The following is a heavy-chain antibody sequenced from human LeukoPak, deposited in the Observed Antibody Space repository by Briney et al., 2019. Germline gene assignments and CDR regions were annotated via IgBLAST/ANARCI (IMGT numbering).Heavy chain of an antibody. J-gene: IGHJ4*02. D-gene: IGHD1-20*01. CDR1: GFTFDSYA. CDR2: INFSSGTT. CDR3: AKDRAAYNWEFDY. V-gene: IGHV3-23*01. Sequence: GGSLRLSCAASGFTFDSYAMSWVRQAPGKGLEWVSGINFSSGTTFYADSVKGHFTISRDNSKNTLYLQMNNLRAEDTAIYYCAKDRAAYNWEFDYWGQGTLVTVSS.